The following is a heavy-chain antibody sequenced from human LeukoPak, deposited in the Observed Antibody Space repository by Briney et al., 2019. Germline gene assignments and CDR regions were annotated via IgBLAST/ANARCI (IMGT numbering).Heavy chain of an antibody. J-gene: IGHJ4*02. D-gene: IGHD2-15*01. V-gene: IGHV3-11*01. CDR1: GFTFSDYY. Sequence: GGSLRLSCAASGFTFSDYYMSWIRQAPGKGLEWVSYVSGGSSTIYYADSLKGRFTVSRDNAKNSLYLLMNSLRAEDTAVYYCARRGSGRHFDFWGQGTLVTVSS. CDR3: ARRGSGRHFDF. CDR2: VSGGSSTI.